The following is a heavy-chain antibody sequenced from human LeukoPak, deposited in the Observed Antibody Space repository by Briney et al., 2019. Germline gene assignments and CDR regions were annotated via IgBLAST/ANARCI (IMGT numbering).Heavy chain of an antibody. J-gene: IGHJ4*02. D-gene: IGHD5-12*01. V-gene: IGHV3-30*02. CDR3: AKDSNSGYVSVGPDY. CDR2: VRIDASIE. CDR1: GIVFSNYV. Sequence: GSLRLSCHTSGIVFSNYVMHWVRQAPGKGLEWVAFVRIDASIEYNADSVKRRITISRDNSRNTLYLQMNSLRTDDTSVYSGAKDSNSGYVSVGPDYWGLGTGVIVSS.